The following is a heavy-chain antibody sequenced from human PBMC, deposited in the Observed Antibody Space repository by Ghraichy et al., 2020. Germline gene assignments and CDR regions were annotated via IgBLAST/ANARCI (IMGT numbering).Heavy chain of an antibody. CDR2: IYYSGRT. CDR3: ASGQYYDISTGQRRFDS. Sequence: SETLSLTCTVSGDSISSGGYYLSWIRQNAGKGLEWIGYIYYSGRTYYNPSLKSRVNISIDTSKKQVSLKVTAVTAADTAVYFCASGQYYDISTGQRRFDSWGQGILVTVSS. D-gene: IGHD3-9*01. J-gene: IGHJ4*02. CDR1: GDSISSGGYY. V-gene: IGHV4-31*03.